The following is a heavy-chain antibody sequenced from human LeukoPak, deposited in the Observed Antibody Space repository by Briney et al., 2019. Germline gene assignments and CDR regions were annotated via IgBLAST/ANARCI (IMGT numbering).Heavy chain of an antibody. V-gene: IGHV3-15*01. CDR2: IKSKIHGGTI. J-gene: IGHJ4*02. D-gene: IGHD6-19*01. CDR1: GFTFDKAW. CDR3: TTPPVPGIDY. Sequence: GSLRLSCAASGFTFDKAWMTWVRQAPGKGLEWVGRIKSKIHGGTIDYAAPVKGRFTISRDDSENTVYLQMSSLRTEDTAMYYCTTPPVPGIDYWGQGIQVTVSS.